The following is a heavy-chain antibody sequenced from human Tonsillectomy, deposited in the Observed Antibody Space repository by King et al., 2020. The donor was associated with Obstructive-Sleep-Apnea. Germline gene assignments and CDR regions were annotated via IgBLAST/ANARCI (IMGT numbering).Heavy chain of an antibody. J-gene: IGHJ3*02. Sequence: QLQESGPGLVKPSETLSLTCTVSGGSISSYYLSWIRQPPGKGLEWIGCIFYSGSTNYNPSLKSRVTILVDTSKNQFSLNLSSVTAADTAVYYCARMPNSSAEGEGGAFDIWGQGTMVTVSS. V-gene: IGHV4-59*08. CDR3: ARMPNSSAEGEGGAFDI. CDR2: IFYSGST. CDR1: GGSISSYY. D-gene: IGHD2/OR15-2a*01.